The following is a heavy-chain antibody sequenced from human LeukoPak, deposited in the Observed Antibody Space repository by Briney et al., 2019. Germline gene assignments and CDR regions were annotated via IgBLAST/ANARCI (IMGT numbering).Heavy chain of an antibody. V-gene: IGHV4-30-2*01. CDR2: IYHSGST. D-gene: IGHD6-6*01. J-gene: IGHJ4*02. CDR3: ARDTVKISKYSSSSWFDY. Sequence: SETLSLTCTVSGGSISSGGYYWSWIRQPPGKGLEWIGYIYHSGSTYYNPSLKSRVTISVDRSKNQFSLKLSSVTAADTAVYYCARDTVKISKYSSSSWFDYWGQGTLVTVSS. CDR1: GGSISSGGYY.